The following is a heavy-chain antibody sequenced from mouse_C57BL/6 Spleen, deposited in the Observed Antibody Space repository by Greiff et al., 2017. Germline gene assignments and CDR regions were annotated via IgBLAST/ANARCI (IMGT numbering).Heavy chain of an antibody. D-gene: IGHD1-2*01. CDR2: IHPNSGST. CDR3: ARGGITTDRGYAMDY. Sequence: QVQLQQPGAELVKPGASVKLSCKASGYTFTSYWMHWVKQRPGQGLEWIGMIHPNSGSTNYNEKFKSKATLTVDKSSSTAYMQLSSLTSEDSAVYYCARGGITTDRGYAMDYWGQGTSVTVSS. V-gene: IGHV1-64*01. CDR1: GYTFTSYW. J-gene: IGHJ4*01.